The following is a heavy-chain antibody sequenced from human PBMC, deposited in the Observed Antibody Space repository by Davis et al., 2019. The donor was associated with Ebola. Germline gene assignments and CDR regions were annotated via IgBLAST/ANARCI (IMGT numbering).Heavy chain of an antibody. CDR3: ASGFALGV. V-gene: IGHV4-39*07. D-gene: IGHD1-1*01. J-gene: IGHJ3*01. Sequence: SETLSLTCTVSGGSISSSSYYWGWIRQPPGKGLEWIGSIYYSGSTYYKPSLKSRVTISVDTSKNQFSLHLESMTPEDTAVYYCASGFALGVWGQGTVVTVSS. CDR2: IYYSGST. CDR1: GGSISSSSYY.